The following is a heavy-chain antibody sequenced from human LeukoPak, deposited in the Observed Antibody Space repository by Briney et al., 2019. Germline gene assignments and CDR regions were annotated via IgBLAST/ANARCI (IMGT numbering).Heavy chain of an antibody. D-gene: IGHD6-25*01. CDR3: AKPSSEVPHNGWFDP. J-gene: IGHJ5*02. CDR2: IGGSGGST. CDR1: EFTFSSYA. Sequence: VGSLRLSCAASEFTFSSYAMSWVRQAPGKGLEWVSAIGGSGGSTYYADSVKGRFTISRDNSKNTLYLQMNSLRAEDTAVYYCAKPSSEVPHNGWFDPWGQGTLVTVSS. V-gene: IGHV3-23*01.